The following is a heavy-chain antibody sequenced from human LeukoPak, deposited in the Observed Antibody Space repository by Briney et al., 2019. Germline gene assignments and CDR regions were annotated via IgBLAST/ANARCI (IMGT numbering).Heavy chain of an antibody. J-gene: IGHJ4*02. CDR3: ARDDVAVGSGSYDY. CDR1: GFTFSSYE. Sequence: PGGSLRLSCAASGFTFSSYEMNWVRQAPGKGLEWVSYISSSGSTIYYADPVKGRFTISRDNAKNSLYLQMNSLRAEDTAVYYCARDDVAVGSGSYDYWGQGTLVTVSS. V-gene: IGHV3-48*03. D-gene: IGHD3-10*01. CDR2: ISSSGSTI.